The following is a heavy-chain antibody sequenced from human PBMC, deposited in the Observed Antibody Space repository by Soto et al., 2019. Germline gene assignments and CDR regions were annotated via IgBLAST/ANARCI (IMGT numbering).Heavy chain of an antibody. CDR2: IVPVFPSV. D-gene: IGHD6-13*01. CDR1: GYTFTTNA. Sequence: SVKVSCKAFGYTFTTNAIYWVRQAPGQGLEWLGTIVPVFPSVYYAPRFQGRLTITADGSTDTVYMMLTSLKSEDTAVYYCAREMPSTAAAYFYYGLNVWGQGTSVTVSS. CDR3: AREMPSTAAAYFYYGLNV. J-gene: IGHJ6*02. V-gene: IGHV1-69*13.